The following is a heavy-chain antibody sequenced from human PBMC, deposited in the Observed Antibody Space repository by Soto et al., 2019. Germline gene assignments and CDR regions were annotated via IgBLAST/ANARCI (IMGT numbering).Heavy chain of an antibody. CDR1: GYTFINYG. CDR2: INTYSGNT. J-gene: IGHJ5*02. D-gene: IGHD3-10*01. CDR3: ARGVGSGTYYNQYNWFDP. V-gene: IGHV1-18*01. Sequence: ASVKVSCKASGYTFINYGIRWVRQAPGQGLEWMGWINTYSGNTNHAQKLQGRVTMTTDTSTSTAYMELRSLRSDDTAVYYCARGVGSGTYYNQYNWFDPWGQGTLVTVSS.